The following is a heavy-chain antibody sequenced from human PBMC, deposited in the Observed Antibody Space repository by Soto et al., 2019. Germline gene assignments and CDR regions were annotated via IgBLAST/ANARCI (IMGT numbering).Heavy chain of an antibody. Sequence: QVQLQESGPGLVKPSGTLSLTCAVSGGSVSSSNWWNWVRQPPGKGLEWIGSIYHSGTTNYNPSLKCRVIISLDKSKNQFSRNLNSVTAADTAVYYCARDLGSQQLGEWGQGTLVTVSS. CDR1: GGSVSSSNW. V-gene: IGHV4-4*02. D-gene: IGHD6-13*01. J-gene: IGHJ4*02. CDR3: ARDLGSQQLGE. CDR2: IYHSGTT.